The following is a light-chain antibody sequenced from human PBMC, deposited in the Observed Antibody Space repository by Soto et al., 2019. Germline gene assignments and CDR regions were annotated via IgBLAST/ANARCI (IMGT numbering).Light chain of an antibody. J-gene: IGKJ4*01. Sequence: DIHLTQSPSLLSASVGDRVTITCRASQGMSRYVAWYQQKPGKAPKLLIYAATVMQGGVPSRFSGTGSATEFILTISSLQPEDFATYYCQQVNSYPLTFGGGTKVDIK. CDR3: QQVNSYPLT. CDR1: QGMSRY. CDR2: AAT. V-gene: IGKV1-9*01.